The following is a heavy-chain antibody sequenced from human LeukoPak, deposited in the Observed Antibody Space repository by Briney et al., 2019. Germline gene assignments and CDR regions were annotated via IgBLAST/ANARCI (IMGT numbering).Heavy chain of an antibody. J-gene: IGHJ4*02. V-gene: IGHV4-61*01. CDR1: GHSMSSAYS. D-gene: IGHD3-22*01. CDR2: IYYSGST. CDR3: ARVTGYMIEDYFDY. Sequence: SETLSLTCTVSGHSMSSAYSWGWLRQPPGKGLEWIGYIYYSGSTNYNPSLKSRVTISVETSKNQFSLKLSSVTAADTAVYYCARVTGYMIEDYFDYWGQGTLVTVSS.